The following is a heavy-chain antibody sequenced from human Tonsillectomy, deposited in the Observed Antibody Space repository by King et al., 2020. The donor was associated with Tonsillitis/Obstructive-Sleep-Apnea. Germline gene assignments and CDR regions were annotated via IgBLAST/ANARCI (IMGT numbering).Heavy chain of an antibody. Sequence: VQLVESGGGLVQPGGSLRLSCAASGFTFSSYWMHLVRQAPGKGLLWVSRISSDGIGTNYADSVKGRFTISRDNARNTLYLQMNSLRAEDTAVYYCAREGSSKGRYFDLWGRGTLVTVSS. V-gene: IGHV3-74*01. J-gene: IGHJ2*01. CDR2: ISSDGIGT. CDR1: GFTFSSYW. D-gene: IGHD6-13*01. CDR3: AREGSSKGRYFDL.